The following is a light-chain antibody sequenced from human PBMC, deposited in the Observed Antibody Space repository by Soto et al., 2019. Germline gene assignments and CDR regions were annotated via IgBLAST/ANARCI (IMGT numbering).Light chain of an antibody. CDR3: VSYATSTTLYV. V-gene: IGLV2-14*01. CDR1: SSDVGGYNY. J-gene: IGLJ1*01. Sequence: QSALTQPASVSGSPGQSITISCTGSSSDVGGYNYVSWYQQHPGKAPKLMIYEVSNRPSGISNRFSGSKSGNTASLTLSGLQAEDEADYYCVSYATSTTLYVFGSGTKVTVL. CDR2: EVS.